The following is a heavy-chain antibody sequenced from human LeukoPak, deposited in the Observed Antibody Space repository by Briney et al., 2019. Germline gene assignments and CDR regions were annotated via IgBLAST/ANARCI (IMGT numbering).Heavy chain of an antibody. CDR1: GFIFGDDT. J-gene: IGHJ4*02. Sequence: GGSLRLSCTASGFIFGDDTMSWFRQAPGKGLEWVGFIRSKVHGGTTEYAASVKGSFTISRDDSKSIAYLQMNSLKTEDTAVYYCTRSDLYDFWSGYYSDYWGQGTLVTVSS. D-gene: IGHD3-3*01. V-gene: IGHV3-49*03. CDR2: IRSKVHGGTT. CDR3: TRSDLYDFWSGYYSDY.